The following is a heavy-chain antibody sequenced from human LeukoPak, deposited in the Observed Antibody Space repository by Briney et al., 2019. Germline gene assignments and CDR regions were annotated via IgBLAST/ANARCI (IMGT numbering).Heavy chain of an antibody. Sequence: IGHIXNSGSTNYNPXXKGXXTMSVAXSKXXFSLHLSSVTXADTAVYYCARLEGGGWSIDCWGQGTLVTVSS. CDR2: IXNSGST. D-gene: IGHD6-19*01. V-gene: IGHV4-4*07. CDR3: ARLEGGGWSIDC. J-gene: IGHJ4*02.